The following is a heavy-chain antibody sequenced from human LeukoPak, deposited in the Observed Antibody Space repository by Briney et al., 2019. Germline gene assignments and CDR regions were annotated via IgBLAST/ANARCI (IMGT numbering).Heavy chain of an antibody. J-gene: IGHJ6*02. D-gene: IGHD1/OR15-1a*01. V-gene: IGHV4-59*01. CDR2: IYYSGST. Sequence: SETLSLTCTVSGGSISSYYWSWIRQPPGKGLEWIGYIYYSGSTNYNPSLKSRATISVDTSKNQFSLKLSSVTAADTAVYYCARGLGGRTTPYGMDVWGQGTTVTVSS. CDR3: ARGLGGRTTPYGMDV. CDR1: GGSISSYY.